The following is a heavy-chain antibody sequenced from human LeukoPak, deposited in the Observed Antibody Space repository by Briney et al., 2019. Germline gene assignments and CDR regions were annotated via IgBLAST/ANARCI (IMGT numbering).Heavy chain of an antibody. J-gene: IGHJ5*02. CDR3: ARVVTAAGLDL. V-gene: IGHV4-39*07. Sequence: YPSETLSLTCTVSGGPISGSVTWGWVRQPPGKGMEWIGNVHYDGRTAPNPSLKSRVTMSLDTSTNQFSLKLNSVTATDTALYYCARVVTAAGLDLWGPGILVTISS. D-gene: IGHD6-19*01. CDR1: GGPISGSVT. CDR2: VHYDGRT.